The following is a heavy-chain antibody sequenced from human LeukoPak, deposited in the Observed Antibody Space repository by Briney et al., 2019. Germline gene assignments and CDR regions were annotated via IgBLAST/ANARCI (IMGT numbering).Heavy chain of an antibody. CDR2: ISWNSGSI. Sequence: GGSLRLSCAASGFTFDDYAMHWVRQAPGKGLEWVSGISWNSGSIGYADSVKGRFTISGDNAKNSLYLQMNSLRAEDTALYYCAKDICSSTSCYLYYYYYYMDVWGKGTTVTVSS. D-gene: IGHD2-2*01. J-gene: IGHJ6*03. CDR3: AKDICSSTSCYLYYYYYYMDV. V-gene: IGHV3-9*01. CDR1: GFTFDDYA.